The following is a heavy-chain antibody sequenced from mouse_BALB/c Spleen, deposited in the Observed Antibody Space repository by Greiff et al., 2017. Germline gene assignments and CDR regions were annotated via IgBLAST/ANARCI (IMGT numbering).Heavy chain of an antibody. CDR2: IWTGGGT. CDR3: VRGGYD. J-gene: IGHJ4*01. CDR1: GFSLTSYD. Sequence: VKLMESGPGLVAPSQSLSITCTVSGFSLTSYDISWIRQPPGKGLEWLGVIWTGGGTNYNSAFMSRLSISKDNSKSQVFLKMNSLQTDDTAIYYCVRGGYDWGQGTSVTVSS. D-gene: IGHD2-14*01. V-gene: IGHV2-9-2*01.